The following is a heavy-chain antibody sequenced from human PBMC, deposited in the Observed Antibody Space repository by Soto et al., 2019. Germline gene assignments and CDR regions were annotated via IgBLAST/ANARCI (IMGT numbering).Heavy chain of an antibody. V-gene: IGHV4-59*01. CDR1: GGSISSYY. Sequence: SETLSLTCTVSGGSISSYYWSWIRQPPGKGLEWIGYIYYSGSTNYSPSLKSRVTISVDTSKNQFSLKLSSVTAADTAVYYCARDQGLIAVAGLYYYYGMDVWGQGTTVTVSS. CDR2: IYYSGST. CDR3: ARDQGLIAVAGLYYYYGMDV. D-gene: IGHD6-19*01. J-gene: IGHJ6*02.